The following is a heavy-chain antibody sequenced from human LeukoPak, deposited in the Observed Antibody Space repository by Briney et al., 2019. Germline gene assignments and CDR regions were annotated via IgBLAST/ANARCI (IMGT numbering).Heavy chain of an antibody. CDR2: IDPNSAGTNT. CDR3: ARQHEPDKFVDF. CDR1: GNTFSGSY. Sequence: ASVKVSCKGSGNTFSGSYVHWLRQAPDQGLEWMGWIDPNSAGTNTNYAQKFQDRVTFTRDASVSAAYMELSRLTTDDTAVYYCARQHEPDKFVDFWGQGTLVTVSS. J-gene: IGHJ4*02. V-gene: IGHV1-2*02.